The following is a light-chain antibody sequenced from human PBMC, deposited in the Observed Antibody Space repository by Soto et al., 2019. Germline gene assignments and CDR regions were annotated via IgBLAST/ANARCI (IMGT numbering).Light chain of an antibody. V-gene: IGKV3-20*01. CDR3: QKYSSVPV. J-gene: IGKJ3*01. CDR1: QGVSSSY. CDR2: GAS. Sequence: EIVLTQSPGTLSLSPGERATLSCRASQGVSSSYLAWYQQKPGQPPRLLIYGASSRATGIPDRFSGSGSGTDFTLTINGLQPEDVATYSCQKYSSVPVFGPGTKVEIK.